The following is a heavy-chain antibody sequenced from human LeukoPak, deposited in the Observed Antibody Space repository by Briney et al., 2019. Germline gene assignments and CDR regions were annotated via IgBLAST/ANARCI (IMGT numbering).Heavy chain of an antibody. J-gene: IGHJ5*02. V-gene: IGHV5-10-1*01. D-gene: IGHD2-15*01. CDR1: GYSFTSYW. CDR2: IDPSDSYT. Sequence: GESLRISCKGSGYSFTSYWISWVRQMPGKGLEWMGRIDPSDSYTNYSPSFQGHATISADKSISTAYLQWSSLKASDTAMYYCARQYCSGGSCYPNWFDPWGQGTLVTVSS. CDR3: ARQYCSGGSCYPNWFDP.